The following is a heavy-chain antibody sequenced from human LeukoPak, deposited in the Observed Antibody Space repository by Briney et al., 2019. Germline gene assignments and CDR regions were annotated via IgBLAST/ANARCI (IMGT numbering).Heavy chain of an antibody. CDR1: GYSFTSYW. Sequence: EESLKISCKGSGYSFTSYWIGWVRQMPGKGLEWMGIIYPGDSDTRYSPSFQGQVTISADKSISTAYLQWSSLKASDTAMYYCARSRGGGYETYYFDYWGQGTLVTVSS. D-gene: IGHD5-12*01. CDR2: IYPGDSDT. CDR3: ARSRGGGYETYYFDY. J-gene: IGHJ4*02. V-gene: IGHV5-51*01.